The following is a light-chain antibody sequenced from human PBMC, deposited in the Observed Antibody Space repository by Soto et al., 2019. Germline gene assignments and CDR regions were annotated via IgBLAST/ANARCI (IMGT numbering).Light chain of an antibody. J-gene: IGLJ1*01. CDR2: EGS. Sequence: QSVLTQPASVSGSPGQSITISCTGTSSDVGSYDLVSWYQQYPGKAPKLMIYEGSKRPSGVSYRFSGSKSGNTASLTISGLQAEDEADYYCCSYAGSRIFVFGTGTKVTVL. CDR1: SSDVGSYDL. V-gene: IGLV2-23*01. CDR3: CSYAGSRIFV.